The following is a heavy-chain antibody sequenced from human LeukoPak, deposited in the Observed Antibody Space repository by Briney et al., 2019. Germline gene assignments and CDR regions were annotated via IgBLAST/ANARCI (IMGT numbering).Heavy chain of an antibody. Sequence: PSETLSLTCTVSGGSIGSHYWSWIRQPPGKGLEWIGYVFYSGTTNYNPSLKSRVTISVGTSKNQFSLKLSSVTAADTAVYYCARDYYDSRGEAFDIWGLGTMVTVSS. V-gene: IGHV4-59*11. J-gene: IGHJ3*02. CDR3: ARDYYDSRGEAFDI. CDR1: GGSIGSHY. CDR2: VFYSGTT. D-gene: IGHD3-22*01.